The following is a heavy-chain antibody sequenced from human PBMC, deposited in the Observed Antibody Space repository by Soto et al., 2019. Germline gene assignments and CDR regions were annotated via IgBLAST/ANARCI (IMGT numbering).Heavy chain of an antibody. Sequence: PSETLSLTCTVSGGSMSSGGYYWSWIRQHPGKGLGWIGYIYYSGSTNYNPSLKSRVTISVDTSKNQFSLQLSSVTAADTAVYYCARDRSSGWYYFDYWGQGTLVTVSS. J-gene: IGHJ4*02. V-gene: IGHV4-61*08. CDR1: GGSMSSGGYY. D-gene: IGHD6-19*01. CDR3: ARDRSSGWYYFDY. CDR2: IYYSGST.